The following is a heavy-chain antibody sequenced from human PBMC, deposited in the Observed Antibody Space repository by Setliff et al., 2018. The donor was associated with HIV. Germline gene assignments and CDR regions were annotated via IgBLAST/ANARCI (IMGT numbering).Heavy chain of an antibody. CDR1: GFTFSSYD. CDR3: ARARDSSGYYPGAFDI. CDR2: IGTAGDT. D-gene: IGHD3-22*01. J-gene: IGHJ3*02. Sequence: LRLSCAASGFTFSSYDMHWVRQATGKGLEWVSAIGTAGDTYYPGSVKGRFTISRENAKNSLYLQMNSLRAGDTAVYYCARARDSSGYYPGAFDIWGQGTMVTVSS. V-gene: IGHV3-13*01.